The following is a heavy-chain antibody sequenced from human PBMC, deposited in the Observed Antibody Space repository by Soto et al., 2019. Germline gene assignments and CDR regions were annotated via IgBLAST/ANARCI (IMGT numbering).Heavy chain of an antibody. D-gene: IGHD6-19*01. CDR1: GFTFSSYA. Sequence: EVQLLESGGGLVQPGGSLRLSCAASGFTFSSYAMSWVRQAPGKGLEWVSAISGSGGSTYYADSVKGRFTISRDNSKNTLYLQMNSLRAEVTAVYYCAKSVAGTGYYYYGMDVWGQGTTVTVSS. CDR3: AKSVAGTGYYYYGMDV. J-gene: IGHJ6*02. CDR2: ISGSGGST. V-gene: IGHV3-23*01.